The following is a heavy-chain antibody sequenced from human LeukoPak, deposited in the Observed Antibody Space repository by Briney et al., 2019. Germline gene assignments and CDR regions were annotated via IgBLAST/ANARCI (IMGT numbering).Heavy chain of an antibody. V-gene: IGHV3-30-3*01. D-gene: IGHD1-26*01. Sequence: GGSLRLSCAASGFTFSSYAMHWVRQAPGKGLEWVAVISYDGSNKYYADSVKGRFTISRDNAKNSLYLQMNSLRAEDTAVYYCARGYYSGSYCYDYWGQGTLVTVSS. J-gene: IGHJ4*02. CDR3: ARGYYSGSYCYDY. CDR1: GFTFSSYA. CDR2: ISYDGSNK.